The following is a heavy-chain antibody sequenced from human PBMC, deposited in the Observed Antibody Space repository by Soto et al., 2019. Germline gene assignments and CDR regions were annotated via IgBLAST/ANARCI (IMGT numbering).Heavy chain of an antibody. CDR3: AREGVAIFGVVTTNYYFDY. CDR1: GGTFSSYA. J-gene: IGHJ4*02. V-gene: IGHV1-69*13. CDR2: IIPIFGTA. D-gene: IGHD3-3*01. Sequence: SVKVSCKASGGTFSSYAISWVRQAPGQGLEWMGGIIPIFGTANYAQKFQGRVTITADESTSTAYMELSSLRSEDTAVYYCAREGVAIFGVVTTNYYFDYWGQGAMVRVSS.